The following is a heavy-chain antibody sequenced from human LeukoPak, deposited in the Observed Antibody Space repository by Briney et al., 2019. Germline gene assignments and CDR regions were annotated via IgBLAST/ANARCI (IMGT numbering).Heavy chain of an antibody. J-gene: IGHJ4*02. CDR2: MNPNSGNT. CDR1: GYTFTSYD. Sequence: ASVKVSCKASGYTFTSYDINWVGQAAGQGLEWMGWMNPNSGNTGYAQKFQGRVTMTRNTSISTAYMELSSLRSEDTAVYYCARGPSIAVAGTPYYFDYWGQGTLVTVSS. D-gene: IGHD6-19*01. V-gene: IGHV1-8*01. CDR3: ARGPSIAVAGTPYYFDY.